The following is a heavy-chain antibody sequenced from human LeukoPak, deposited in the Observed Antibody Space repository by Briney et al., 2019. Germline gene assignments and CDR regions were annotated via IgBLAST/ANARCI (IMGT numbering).Heavy chain of an antibody. J-gene: IGHJ5*02. Sequence: SETLSLTCTVSGVSISSGGYYWSWIRQPPGKGLEWIGEINHSGSTNYNPSLKSRVTISVDTSKNQFSLKLSSVTAADTAVYYCARGKRGITGTYWFDPWGQGTLVTVSS. CDR2: INHSGST. CDR1: GVSISSGGYY. CDR3: ARGKRGITGTYWFDP. V-gene: IGHV4-39*07. D-gene: IGHD1-20*01.